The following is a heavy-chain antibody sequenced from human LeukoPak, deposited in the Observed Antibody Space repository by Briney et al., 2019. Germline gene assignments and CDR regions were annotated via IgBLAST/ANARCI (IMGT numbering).Heavy chain of an antibody. CDR3: ARGGDIVVVPAAMDYYYGMDV. CDR2: INSDGSST. J-gene: IGHJ6*02. Sequence: PGGSLRLSCAASGFTFSSYWMHWVRQAPGKGLVWVSRINSDGSSTSYADSVKGRFTIPRDNAKNTLYLQMNSLRAEDTAVYYCARGGDIVVVPAAMDYYYGMDVWGQGTTVTVSS. CDR1: GFTFSSYW. D-gene: IGHD2-2*01. V-gene: IGHV3-74*01.